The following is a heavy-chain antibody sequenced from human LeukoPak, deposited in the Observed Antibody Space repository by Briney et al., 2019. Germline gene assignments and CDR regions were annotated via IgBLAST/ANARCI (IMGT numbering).Heavy chain of an antibody. J-gene: IGHJ4*02. CDR3: ARDLESYNSGGYYFGY. Sequence: PGGSLRLSCAASGFTFSSYSMNWVRQAPGTGLEWVASISTSASYKDYADSVKGRFTISRDNAKNSLYLQMNSLRAEDTAVYYCARDLESYNSGGYYFGYWGQGILVTVSS. CDR2: ISTSASYK. D-gene: IGHD3-22*01. CDR1: GFTFSSYS. V-gene: IGHV3-21*01.